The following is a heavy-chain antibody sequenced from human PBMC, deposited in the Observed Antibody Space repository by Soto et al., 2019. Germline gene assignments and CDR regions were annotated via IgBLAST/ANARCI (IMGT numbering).Heavy chain of an antibody. V-gene: IGHV3-21*01. D-gene: IGHD2-2*01. CDR1: GFTFSSYS. J-gene: IGHJ4*02. Sequence: PGGSLRLSCAASGFTFSSYSMNWVRQAPGKGLEWVSSISSSSSYIYYADSVKGRFTISRDNAKNSLYLQMNSLRAEDTAVYYCARGGGDIVVVPAAPLYWGQGTLVTVSS. CDR3: ARGGGDIVVVPAAPLY. CDR2: ISSSSSYI.